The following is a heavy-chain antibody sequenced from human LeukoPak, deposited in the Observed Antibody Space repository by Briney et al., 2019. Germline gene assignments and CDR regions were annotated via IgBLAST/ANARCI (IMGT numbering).Heavy chain of an antibody. D-gene: IGHD6-19*01. Sequence: PGGSLRLSCAASGFTFSSYAMHWVRQAPGKGLEWVAVISYDGSNKYYADSVKGRFTISRDNSKNTLYLQMNSLRAQDTAVYYCAKSIAVAGLGGGRTFDYWGQGTLVTVSS. CDR3: AKSIAVAGLGGGRTFDY. J-gene: IGHJ4*02. V-gene: IGHV3-30*04. CDR2: ISYDGSNK. CDR1: GFTFSSYA.